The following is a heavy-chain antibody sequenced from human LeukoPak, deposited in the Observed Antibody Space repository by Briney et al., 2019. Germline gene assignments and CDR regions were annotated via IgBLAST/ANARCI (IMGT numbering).Heavy chain of an antibody. CDR2: ISSSSSYI. D-gene: IGHD6-13*01. CDR1: GFTFSSYS. J-gene: IGHJ4*02. Sequence: GGSLRLPCAASGFTFSSYSMNWVRQAPGKGLEWVSSISSSSSYIYYADSVKGRFTISRDNAKNSLYLQMNSLRAEDTAVYYCAKQGIAAEGGYWGQGTLVTVSS. CDR3: AKQGIAAEGGY. V-gene: IGHV3-21*01.